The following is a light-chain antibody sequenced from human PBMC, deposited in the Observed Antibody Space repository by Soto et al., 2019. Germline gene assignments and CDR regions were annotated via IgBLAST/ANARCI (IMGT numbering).Light chain of an antibody. V-gene: IGLV1-44*01. CDR3: AAWDDNLKGV. Sequence: QSALTQPPSASGTPGQTVTISCSGSSSNIGSNAVNWYRQFPGSAPNLLIYSNDQRPAGVPDRFSGSKSGTSAYLAISGLQSEDEGDYYCAAWDDNLKGVFGGGTKVTVL. CDR2: SND. J-gene: IGLJ2*01. CDR1: SSNIGSNA.